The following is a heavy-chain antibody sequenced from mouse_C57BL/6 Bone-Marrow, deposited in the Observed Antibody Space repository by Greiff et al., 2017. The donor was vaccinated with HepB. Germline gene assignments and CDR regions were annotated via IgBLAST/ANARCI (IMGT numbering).Heavy chain of an antibody. CDR3: RRPFDY. CDR1: GYTFTSYW. CDR2: IHPNSGST. J-gene: IGHJ2*01. V-gene: IGHV1-64*01. Sequence: QVHVKQSGAELVKPGASVKLSCKASGYTFTSYWMHWVKQRPGQGLEWIGMIHPNSGSTNYNEKFKSKATLTVDKSSSTAYMQLSSLTSEDSAVYYCRRPFDYWGQGTTLTVSS.